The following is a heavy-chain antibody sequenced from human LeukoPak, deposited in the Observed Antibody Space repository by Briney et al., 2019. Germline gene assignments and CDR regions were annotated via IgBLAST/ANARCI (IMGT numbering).Heavy chain of an antibody. D-gene: IGHD2-2*01. CDR1: GFTFSSYE. V-gene: IGHV3-48*03. J-gene: IGHJ6*03. CDR2: ISSSGSTI. Sequence: PGGSLRLSCAASGFTFSSYEMNWVRQAPGKGLEWVSYISSSGSTIYYADSVEGRFTISRDNAKNSLYLQMNSLRAEDTAVYYCARVGWDIVVVPAAIDGSSYYYYYMDVWGKGTTVTVSS. CDR3: ARVGWDIVVVPAAIDGSSYYYYYMDV.